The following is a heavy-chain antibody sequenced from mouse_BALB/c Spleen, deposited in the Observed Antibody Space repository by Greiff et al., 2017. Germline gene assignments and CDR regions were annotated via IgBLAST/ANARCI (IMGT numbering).Heavy chain of an antibody. CDR1: GYSFTSYW. Sequence: VQLQQSGTVLARPGASVKMSCKASGYSFTSYWMHWVKQRPGQGLEWIGAIYPGNSDTSYNQKFKGKAKLTAVTSASTAYMELSSLTNEDSAVYYCTRGDYYYGFDYWGQGTTLTVSS. CDR3: TRGDYYYGFDY. D-gene: IGHD1-1*01. CDR2: IYPGNSDT. V-gene: IGHV1-5*01. J-gene: IGHJ2*01.